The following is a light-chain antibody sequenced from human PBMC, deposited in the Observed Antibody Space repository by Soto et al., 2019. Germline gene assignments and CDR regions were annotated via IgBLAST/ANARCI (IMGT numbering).Light chain of an antibody. CDR1: GSDIGDYNY. Sequence: QSALTQPASVSGSPGQSITISCTGTGSDIGDYNYVSWYQQHPGKAPKLIIFEVGDRPSGVSNRFSGSKSGYTASLTISGLQAEDEADYYCSSHTSTSTWVFGAGTKVTVL. CDR3: SSHTSTSTWV. J-gene: IGLJ3*02. V-gene: IGLV2-14*01. CDR2: EVG.